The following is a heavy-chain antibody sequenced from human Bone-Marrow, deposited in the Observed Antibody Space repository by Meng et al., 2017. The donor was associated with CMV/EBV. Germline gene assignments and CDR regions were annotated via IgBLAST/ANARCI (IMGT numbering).Heavy chain of an antibody. V-gene: IGHV6-1*01. Sequence: SQTLSLTCAISGDSVSSNSAAWNWIRQSPSRGLEWLGRTYYRSKWSYDYAVSVKSRITINPDTSKNQFSLQLSSVTPEDTAMYYCARDLTITVFGVLIASFDRWAQGTLVTVSS. CDR2: TYYRSKWSY. D-gene: IGHD3-3*01. J-gene: IGHJ4*02. CDR3: ARDLTITVFGVLIASFDR. CDR1: GDSVSSNSAA.